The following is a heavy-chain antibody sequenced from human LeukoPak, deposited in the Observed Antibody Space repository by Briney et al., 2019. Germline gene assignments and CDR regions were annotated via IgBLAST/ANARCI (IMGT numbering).Heavy chain of an antibody. V-gene: IGHV4-39*07. D-gene: IGHD5-18*01. J-gene: IGHJ3*02. Sequence: SESLSLTRTVAGPSISSSSSYSGWLRQPPWKGLEWIGRIYYSGSTYYNPSLKSRVTISVDTSKNQFSLKLSSVTAADTAVYYCARDARYSYGYVVAFDIWGQGTMVTVSS. CDR1: GPSISSSSSY. CDR3: ARDARYSYGYVVAFDI. CDR2: IYYSGST.